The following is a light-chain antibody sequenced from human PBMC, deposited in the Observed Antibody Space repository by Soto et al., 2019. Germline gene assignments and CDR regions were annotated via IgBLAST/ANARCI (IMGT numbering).Light chain of an antibody. CDR2: EVS. V-gene: IGLV2-8*01. CDR3: SSFAGRNNVV. CDR1: NSDVGGYNY. Sequence: QSALTQPPSASGSPGQSVTISCTGTNSDVGGYNYVSWYQHHPGKAPKLMIYEVSKRPSGVPDRFSGSKSGNTASLTVSGLQAEDEADYYCSSFAGRNNVVFGGGTKVTVL. J-gene: IGLJ2*01.